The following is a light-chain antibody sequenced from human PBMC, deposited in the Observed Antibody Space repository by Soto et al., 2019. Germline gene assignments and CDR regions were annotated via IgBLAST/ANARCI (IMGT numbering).Light chain of an antibody. CDR1: SSNIGAHYD. J-gene: IGLJ1*01. CDR2: GNS. CDR3: QSYDNSLSVYV. V-gene: IGLV1-40*01. Sequence: QSVLTQPPSVSGAPGQRVTISCTGSSSNIGAHYDVHWYQQLPGTAPKLLIYGNSNRPSGVPDRFSGSKSGTSASLAITGLQAKDEADYYCQSYDNSLSVYVFGTGTRSPS.